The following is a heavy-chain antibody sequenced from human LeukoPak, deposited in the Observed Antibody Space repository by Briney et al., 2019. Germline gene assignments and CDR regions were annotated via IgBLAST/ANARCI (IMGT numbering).Heavy chain of an antibody. D-gene: IGHD2-21*01. CDR2: FLAGGLL. J-gene: IGHJ4*02. CDR1: GFNVTTNN. CDR3: GRRFCNSCPLDF. Sequence: GGSLRLSCVGSGFNVTTNNMYWVRQATGKGLECVSTFLAGGLLDYADSVRDRFTISRDTSKNTLYPLMNSLSAEDTAVYYCGRRFCNSCPLDFWGQGTLVTVSS. V-gene: IGHV3-66*04.